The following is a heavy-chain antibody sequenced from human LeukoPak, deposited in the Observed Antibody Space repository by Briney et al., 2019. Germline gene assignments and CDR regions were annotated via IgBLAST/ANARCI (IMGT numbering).Heavy chain of an antibody. Sequence: PGGSLRLSCAASGFTFSRYWMRWVRQAPGKGLEWVAKIKEDGSEKYYVDPVKGRFTISRDNAKNSLYLQMNSLTAEDTAVYYCARDVGPSDYWGQGTLVTVSS. V-gene: IGHV3-7*01. CDR1: GFTFSRYW. D-gene: IGHD1-26*01. J-gene: IGHJ4*02. CDR3: ARDVGPSDY. CDR2: IKEDGSEK.